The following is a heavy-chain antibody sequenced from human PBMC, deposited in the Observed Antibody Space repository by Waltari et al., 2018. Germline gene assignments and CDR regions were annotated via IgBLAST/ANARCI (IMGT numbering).Heavy chain of an antibody. CDR3: ARQEVGRGSGIRWFDP. CDR1: GYSISSGYY. CDR2: NYHSGST. J-gene: IGHJ5*02. Sequence: QVQLQESGPGLVKPSETLSLTCAVSGYSISSGYYWGWIRQPPGKGLEWIGSNYHSGSTYYDQSRKGRVTISVETSKNRFSLKLSAVTAADTAGYYCARQEVGRGSGIRWFDPWGQGTLVTVSS. D-gene: IGHD3-10*01. V-gene: IGHV4-38-2*01.